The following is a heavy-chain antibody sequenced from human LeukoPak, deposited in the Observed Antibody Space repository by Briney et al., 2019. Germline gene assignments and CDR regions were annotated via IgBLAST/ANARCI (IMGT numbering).Heavy chain of an antibody. J-gene: IGHJ4*02. CDR3: AKVRGAKVVCRRGSCYSWYFDY. CDR2: ISYDGSNK. D-gene: IGHD2-15*01. V-gene: IGHV3-30*18. CDR1: GFTFSSYG. Sequence: GRSLRLSCAASGFTFSSYGMHRVRQAPGKGLEWVAVISYDGSNKYYADSVKGRFPISRDNSKNTLYLQMNSLRAEDTAVYYCAKVRGAKVVCRRGSCYSWYFDYWGQGTLVTVSS.